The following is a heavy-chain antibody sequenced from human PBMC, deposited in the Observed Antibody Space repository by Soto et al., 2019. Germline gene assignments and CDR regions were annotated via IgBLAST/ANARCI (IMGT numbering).Heavy chain of an antibody. D-gene: IGHD3-10*01. J-gene: IGHJ6*02. CDR2: IYYSGST. Sequence: SQTQPLTYTVSEGYIRSYYWSWIRQPTGKGLEWIGYIYYSGSTNYNPSLKSRVTISVDTSKNQFSLKLSSVTAADTAVYYCARDTSGTGYYGMDVWGQGTTVTVSS. CDR1: EGYIRSYY. V-gene: IGHV4-59*01. CDR3: ARDTSGTGYYGMDV.